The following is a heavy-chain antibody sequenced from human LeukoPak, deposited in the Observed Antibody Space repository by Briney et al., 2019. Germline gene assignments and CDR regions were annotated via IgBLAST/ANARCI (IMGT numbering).Heavy chain of an antibody. Sequence: SETLSLTCAVYGGSFSGYYWSWIRQPPGKGLEWIGEINHSGSTNYNPSLKSRVTISVDTSKNQFSLKLSSVTAADTAVYYCARFWRGEQSDYFDYWGQGTLVTVSS. V-gene: IGHV4-34*01. CDR3: ARFWRGEQSDYFDY. D-gene: IGHD3-3*01. CDR2: INHSGST. J-gene: IGHJ4*02. CDR1: GGSFSGYY.